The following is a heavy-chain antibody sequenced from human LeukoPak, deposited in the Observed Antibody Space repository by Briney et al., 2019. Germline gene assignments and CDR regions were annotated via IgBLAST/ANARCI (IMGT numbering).Heavy chain of an antibody. Sequence: PGRPLRLSCAASGFTFRSYAMHWLRQAPGKGLEGVAVISYDGSNKYYADSVKGRFTISRDNSKNTLYLQMNSLRAEDTAVYYCARGGTYSDILTGRQACDIGGQGTMVPVPS. CDR1: GFTFRSYA. V-gene: IGHV3-30*04. D-gene: IGHD3-9*01. CDR3: ARGGTYSDILTGRQACDI. CDR2: ISYDGSNK. J-gene: IGHJ3*02.